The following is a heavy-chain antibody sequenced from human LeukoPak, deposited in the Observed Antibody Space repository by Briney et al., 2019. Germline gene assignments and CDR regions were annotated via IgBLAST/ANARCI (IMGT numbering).Heavy chain of an antibody. CDR2: ISYDGSNK. CDR1: GFTFSSYA. Sequence: GRSLRLSCAASGFTFSSYAMHWVRQAPGKGLEWVAVISYDGSNKYYADSVKGRFTISRDNSKNTLYLQINSLRAEDTALYYCAKSDSSGYYLGGWGQGTLVTVSS. CDR3: AKSDSSGYYLGG. J-gene: IGHJ4*02. V-gene: IGHV3-30*04. D-gene: IGHD3-22*01.